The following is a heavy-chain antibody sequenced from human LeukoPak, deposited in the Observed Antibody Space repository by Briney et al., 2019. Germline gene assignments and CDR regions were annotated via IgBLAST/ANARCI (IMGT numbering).Heavy chain of an antibody. CDR2: IYYSGST. D-gene: IGHD6-13*01. Sequence: SETLSLTCTVSGGSISSSSYYWGWIRQPPGKGLEWIGSIYYSGSTCYNPSLKSRVTISVDTSKNQFSLKLSSVTAADTAVYYCARRDLSSCWYHDYWDQGTLVTVSS. J-gene: IGHJ4*02. V-gene: IGHV4-39*01. CDR1: GGSISSSSYY. CDR3: ARRDLSSCWYHDY.